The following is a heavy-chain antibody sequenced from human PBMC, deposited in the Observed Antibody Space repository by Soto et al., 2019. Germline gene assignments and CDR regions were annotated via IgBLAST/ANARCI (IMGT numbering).Heavy chain of an antibody. V-gene: IGHV1-69*01. D-gene: IGHD4-4*01. CDR3: ASTPVTGRYSYYGMDA. CDR2: LIPVFDTP. J-gene: IGHJ6*02. CDR1: SFYA. Sequence: QVQPVQSGSEVKKPGSSVRVSCKTGSFYAVSWVRQAAGQGLEWMGGLIPVFDTPSYAQKFQGRVTITADESKSTAYMELSSLRSEDTALYYCASTPVTGRYSYYGMDAWDQGIAVTVSS.